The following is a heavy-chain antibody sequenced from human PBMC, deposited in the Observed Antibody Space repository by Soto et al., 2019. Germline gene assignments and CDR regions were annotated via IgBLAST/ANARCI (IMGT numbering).Heavy chain of an antibody. CDR3: ARENTAIAILTASYYYGMDV. CDR1: GFTFSDYY. D-gene: IGHD5-18*01. CDR2: ISSSGSTI. Sequence: QVQLVESGGGLVKPGGSLRLSCAASGFTFSDYYMSWIRQAPGKGLEWVSYISSSGSTIYYADSVKGRFTISRDNAKNSLYLQMNSLRAEDTAVYYCARENTAIAILTASYYYGMDVWGQGTTVTVSS. J-gene: IGHJ6*02. V-gene: IGHV3-11*01.